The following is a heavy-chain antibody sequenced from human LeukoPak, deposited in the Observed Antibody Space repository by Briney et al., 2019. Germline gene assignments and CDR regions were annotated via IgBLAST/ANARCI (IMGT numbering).Heavy chain of an antibody. V-gene: IGHV3-11*01. D-gene: IGHD4-17*01. J-gene: IGHJ4*02. Sequence: PGGSLRLSCAASGFTFSDYNMRWIRQAPGKGLEWVSSISRSGSTKYYADSVKGRFTISRDNAKNSLFLQMNSLRAEDTAVYYCARDYSTVTTFFDYWGQGTLVTVSS. CDR2: ISRSGSTK. CDR1: GFTFSDYN. CDR3: ARDYSTVTTFFDY.